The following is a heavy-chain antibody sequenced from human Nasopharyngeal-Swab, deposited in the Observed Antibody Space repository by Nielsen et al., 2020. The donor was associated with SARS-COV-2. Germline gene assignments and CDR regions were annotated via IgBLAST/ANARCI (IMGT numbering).Heavy chain of an antibody. D-gene: IGHD1-26*01. CDR1: GYTFTSYG. J-gene: IGHJ5*02. CDR2: ISAYNGNT. V-gene: IGHV1-18*01. CDR3: ARDKAYSGGYYNWFDP. Sequence: ASVKVSCKASGYTFTSYGISWVRQAPGQGLEWMGWISAYNGNTNYAQKLQGRVTMTTDTSTSTAYMELRSLRSDDTAVYYCARDKAYSGGYYNWFDPWGQGTLVTVSS.